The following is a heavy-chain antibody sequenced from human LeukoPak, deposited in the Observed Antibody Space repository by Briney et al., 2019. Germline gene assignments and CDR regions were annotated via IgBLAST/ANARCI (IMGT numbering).Heavy chain of an antibody. D-gene: IGHD5-12*01. CDR1: GYTFTGYY. CDR3: ARDQLRLVHMEWLRPPSDY. Sequence: GASVKVSCKASGYTFTGYYMHWVRQAPGQGLEWMGWISAYNGNTNYAQKLQGRVTMTTDTSTSTAYMELRSLRSDDTAVYYCARDQLRLVHMEWLRPPSDYWGQGTLVTVSS. J-gene: IGHJ4*02. V-gene: IGHV1-18*04. CDR2: ISAYNGNT.